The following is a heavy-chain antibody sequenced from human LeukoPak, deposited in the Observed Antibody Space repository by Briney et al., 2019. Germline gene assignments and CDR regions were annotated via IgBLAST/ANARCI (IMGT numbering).Heavy chain of an antibody. CDR1: GGSVSSGTYY. D-gene: IGHD4-11*01. CDR3: ARDRVRGNSNPFFDY. Sequence: SETLPLTCTVSGGSVSSGTYYWSWIRQPPGKGLEWIGYIYYSGSTNYNPSLKSRVPISVDTSKNQYSLKLISVTAADTAVYYCARDRVRGNSNPFFDYWGQGTLVTVSS. CDR2: IYYSGST. J-gene: IGHJ4*02. V-gene: IGHV4-61*01.